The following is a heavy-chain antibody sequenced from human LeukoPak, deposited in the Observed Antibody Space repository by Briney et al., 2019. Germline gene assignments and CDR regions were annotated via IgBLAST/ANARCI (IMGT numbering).Heavy chain of an antibody. D-gene: IGHD3-10*01. Sequence: ASVKVSCKASGGTFSSYAISWVRQAPGQGLEWMGGIIPIFGTANYAQKFQGRVTITADKSTSTAYMELSSLRSEDTAVYYRAREAGSGRHFWSDPWGQGTLVTAPS. V-gene: IGHV1-69*06. CDR3: AREAGSGRHFWSDP. J-gene: IGHJ5*02. CDR1: GGTFSSYA. CDR2: IIPIFGTA.